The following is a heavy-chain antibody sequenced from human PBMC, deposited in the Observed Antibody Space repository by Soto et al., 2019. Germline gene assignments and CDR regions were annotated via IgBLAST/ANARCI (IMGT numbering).Heavy chain of an antibody. V-gene: IGHV3-30-3*01. CDR1: GFTFSSYA. CDR3: ARGTGPADSSGFDY. J-gene: IGHJ4*02. D-gene: IGHD6-19*01. CDR2: ISYDGSNK. Sequence: QVQLVESGGGVVQPGRSLSLSCAASGFTFSSYAMHWVRQAPGKGLEWVAVISYDGSNKYYADSVKGRFTISRDNSKNTLYLQMNSLRAEDTAVYYCARGTGPADSSGFDYWGQGTLVTVSS.